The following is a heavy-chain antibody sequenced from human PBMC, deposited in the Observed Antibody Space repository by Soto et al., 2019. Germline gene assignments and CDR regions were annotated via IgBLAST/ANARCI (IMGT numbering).Heavy chain of an antibody. CDR3: ARMSYDILTGPRPFDY. CDR2: ISSSSSYI. J-gene: IGHJ4*02. V-gene: IGHV3-21*01. D-gene: IGHD3-9*01. Sequence: GGSLRLSCAASGFTFSSYSMNWVRQAPGKGLEWVSSISSSSSYIYYADSVKGRFTISRDNAKNSLYLQMNSLRAEDTAVYYCARMSYDILTGPRPFDYWGQGTLVTVSS. CDR1: GFTFSSYS.